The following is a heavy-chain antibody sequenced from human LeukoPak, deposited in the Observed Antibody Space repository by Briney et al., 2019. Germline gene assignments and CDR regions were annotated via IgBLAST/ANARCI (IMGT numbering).Heavy chain of an antibody. Sequence: GGSLRLSCAVSGSRVSDYYMSWVRQAPGKGLEWVGLIRDSGEAFYADFARGRFAISRYESENTLYLQMNSLRVEDTAVYFCARDRAANQDWVEFDPWGQGTPVIVSS. D-gene: IGHD3/OR15-3a*01. J-gene: IGHJ5*02. CDR1: GSRVSDYY. V-gene: IGHV3-66*03. CDR3: ARDRAANQDWVEFDP. CDR2: IRDSGEA.